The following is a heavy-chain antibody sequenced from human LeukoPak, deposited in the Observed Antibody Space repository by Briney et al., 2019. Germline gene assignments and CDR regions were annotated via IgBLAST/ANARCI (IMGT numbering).Heavy chain of an antibody. CDR3: AKDVSLHFYSTSGFDS. J-gene: IGHJ4*02. CDR2: ISGSGGST. V-gene: IGHV3-23*01. D-gene: IGHD2-15*01. Sequence: GGSLRPSCTASGFTFRNYAMSWVRQAPGKGLQWVSGISGSGGSTYYADSLKGRSTISRDNSKNTLYLQMNSLRVEDSAIYYCAKDVSLHFYSTSGFDSWGQGTLVTASS. CDR1: GFTFRNYA.